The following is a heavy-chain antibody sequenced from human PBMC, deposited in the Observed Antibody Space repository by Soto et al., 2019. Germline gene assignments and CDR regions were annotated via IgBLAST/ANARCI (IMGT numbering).Heavy chain of an antibody. CDR2: IFYDGSKI. J-gene: IGHJ4*02. CDR1: GFSFSSSG. CDR3: AKDLTGPYAY. D-gene: IGHD3-9*01. Sequence: PGGSLRLSCAASGFSFSSSGMHWVRQAPGKGLEWVADIFYDGSKIHYADSVKGRFTISRDNSKNTVHLQMNSLRPEDTAVYYCAKDLTGPYAYWGQGSLVTVSS. V-gene: IGHV3-30*18.